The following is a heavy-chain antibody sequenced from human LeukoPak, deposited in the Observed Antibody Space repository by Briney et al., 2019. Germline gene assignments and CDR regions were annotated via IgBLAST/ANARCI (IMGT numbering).Heavy chain of an antibody. CDR3: ARDPSATERATIFGAFFDS. Sequence: GGSLRLSCLASGFSFSDYSMHWVRQAPGKGLEWLAVISHDGLNKYYADSVKGRFTVSRDISKNTLSLQMNSLRPEDTAVFYCARDPSATERATIFGAFFDSWGQGTLVTVSS. V-gene: IGHV3-30*03. CDR1: GFSFSDYS. D-gene: IGHD3-3*01. J-gene: IGHJ4*02. CDR2: ISHDGLNK.